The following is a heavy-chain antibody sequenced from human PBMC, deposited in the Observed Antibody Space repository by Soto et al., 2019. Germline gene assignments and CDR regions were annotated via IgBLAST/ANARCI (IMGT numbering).Heavy chain of an antibody. Sequence: PVGSLRLSCAASGFTFSSYAMSWVRQAPGKGLEWVSAISGSGGSTYYADSVKGRFTISRDNSKNTLYLQMNSLRAEDTAVYYCAASIAARPIGWFDPWGQGTLVTVSS. CDR2: ISGSGGST. V-gene: IGHV3-23*01. CDR1: GFTFSSYA. CDR3: AASIAARPIGWFDP. J-gene: IGHJ5*02. D-gene: IGHD6-6*01.